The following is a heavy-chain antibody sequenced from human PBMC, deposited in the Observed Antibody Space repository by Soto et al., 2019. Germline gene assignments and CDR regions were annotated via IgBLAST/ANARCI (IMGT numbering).Heavy chain of an antibody. V-gene: IGHV4-4*07. J-gene: IGHJ6*02. CDR2: IYTSGST. CDR3: AREGYSSSWYVRYYYGMDV. CDR1: GGSISSYY. D-gene: IGHD6-13*01. Sequence: PSETLSLTCTVSGGSISSYYWSWIRQPAGKGLEWIGRIYTSGSTNYNPSLKSRVTMSVDTSKNQFSLKLSSVTAADTAVYYCAREGYSSSWYVRYYYGMDVWGQGTTVTAP.